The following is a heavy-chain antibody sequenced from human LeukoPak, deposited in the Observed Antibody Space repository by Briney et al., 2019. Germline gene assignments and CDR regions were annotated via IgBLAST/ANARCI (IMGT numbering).Heavy chain of an antibody. CDR3: AKDYSSYDILTVHYYMDV. J-gene: IGHJ6*03. D-gene: IGHD3-9*01. CDR2: INSDGINT. CDR1: GFTFSNYW. Sequence: PGGSLRLSCAASGFTFSNYWMHWVRQAPGKGLVWVSRINSDGINTSYADSVKGRFTISRDNAKNTLNLQMNSLRAEDTAVYYCAKDYSSYDILTVHYYMDVWGKGTTVTVSS. V-gene: IGHV3-74*01.